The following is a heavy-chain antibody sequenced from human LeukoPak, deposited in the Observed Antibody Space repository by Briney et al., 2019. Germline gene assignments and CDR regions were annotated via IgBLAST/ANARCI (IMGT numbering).Heavy chain of an antibody. D-gene: IGHD7-27*01. J-gene: IGHJ4*02. CDR1: GYTFTGYY. Sequence: ASVKVSCKASGYTFTGYYMHWVRQAPGQGLEWMGRINPNSGGTIYAQKFQGRVTMTEDTSTDTAYMELSSLRSEDTAVYYCATGRPGVDFDYWGQGTLVTVSS. CDR2: INPNSGGT. V-gene: IGHV1-2*06. CDR3: ATGRPGVDFDY.